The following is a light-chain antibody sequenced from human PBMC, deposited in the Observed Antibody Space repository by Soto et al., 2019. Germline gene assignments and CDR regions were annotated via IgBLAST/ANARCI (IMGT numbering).Light chain of an antibody. CDR2: DSS. CDR3: QQYENPTT. V-gene: IGKV1-33*01. J-gene: IGKJ5*01. Sequence: DLQMPPSPSSLSSSVVYIVPIAGHASHDISNYLNWYQQKPGRSPKLLIYDSSNLEAGLPSRFRGSGSATDFTFTISRLKPEHIETYYRQQYENPTTCGKGTKREIK. CDR1: HDISNY.